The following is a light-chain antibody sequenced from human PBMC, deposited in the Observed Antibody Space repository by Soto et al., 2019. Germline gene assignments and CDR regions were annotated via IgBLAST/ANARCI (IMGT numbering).Light chain of an antibody. Sequence: QSVLTQPASVSGSPGQSITISCTGTSSDVGGYNYVSWYQQHPGKAPKLMIYDVSNRPSGVSNRFSGSKSGNTASLTISGLQAEDEADYYCSPYTSSSTLLYVFGTGTKVTV. CDR1: SSDVGGYNY. V-gene: IGLV2-14*01. CDR2: DVS. J-gene: IGLJ1*01. CDR3: SPYTSSSTLLYV.